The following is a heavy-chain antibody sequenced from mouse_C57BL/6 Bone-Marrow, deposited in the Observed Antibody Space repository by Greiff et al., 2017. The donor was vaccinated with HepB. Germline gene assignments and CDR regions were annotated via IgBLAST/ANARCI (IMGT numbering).Heavy chain of an antibody. D-gene: IGHD3-3*01. CDR3: VREGDAFFDY. Sequence: EVMLVESGGGLVQPKGSLKLSCAASGFSFNTYAMNWVRQAPGKGLEWVARIRSKSNNYATYYADSVKDRFTISRDDSESMLYLQMNNLKTEDTAMYYCVREGDAFFDYWGQGTTLTVSS. CDR2: IRSKSNNYAT. J-gene: IGHJ2*01. V-gene: IGHV10-1*01. CDR1: GFSFNTYA.